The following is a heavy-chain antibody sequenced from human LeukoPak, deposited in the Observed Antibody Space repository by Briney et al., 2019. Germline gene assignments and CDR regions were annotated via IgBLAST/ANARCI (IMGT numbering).Heavy chain of an antibody. CDR3: ARDGRWINYYDGSSPV. CDR2: ISSSGSTI. J-gene: IGHJ4*02. CDR1: GFTFSSYE. V-gene: IGHV3-48*03. D-gene: IGHD3-22*01. Sequence: GGSLRLSCAASGFTFSSYEMNWVRQAPGKGLEWVSYISSSGSTIYYADSVKGRFTISRDNAKNSLYLQMNSLRAEDTAVYYCARDGRWINYYDGSSPVWGQGTLVTVTS.